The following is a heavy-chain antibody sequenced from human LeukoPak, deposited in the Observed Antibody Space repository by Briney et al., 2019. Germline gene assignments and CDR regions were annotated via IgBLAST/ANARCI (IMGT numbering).Heavy chain of an antibody. J-gene: IGHJ6*03. CDR3: ARDVIGSWYQYYYYYMDV. CDR1: GFTFSSYW. V-gene: IGHV3-7*01. CDR2: IKQDGSEK. Sequence: PGGSLRLSCAASGFTFSSYWMSWVRQAPGKGLEWVANIKQDGSEKYYVDSVKGRFTISRDNAKNSLYLQMNSLRAEDTAVYYCARDVIGSWYQYYYYYMDVWGKGTTVIISS. D-gene: IGHD6-13*01.